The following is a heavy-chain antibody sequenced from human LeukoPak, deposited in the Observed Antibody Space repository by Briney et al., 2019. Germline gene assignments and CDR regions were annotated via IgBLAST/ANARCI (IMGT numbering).Heavy chain of an antibody. CDR3: ARCYGHPYYYYYYMDV. CDR2: IYHSGST. J-gene: IGHJ6*03. CDR1: GYSISSGYY. V-gene: IGHV4-38-2*02. Sequence: SETLSLTCTVSGYSISSGYYWGWIRQPPGKGLEWIGSIYHSGSTYYNPSLKSRVTISVDTSKNQFSLKLSSVTAADTAVYYCARCYGHPYYYYYYMDVWGKGATVTVSS. D-gene: IGHD2-2*01.